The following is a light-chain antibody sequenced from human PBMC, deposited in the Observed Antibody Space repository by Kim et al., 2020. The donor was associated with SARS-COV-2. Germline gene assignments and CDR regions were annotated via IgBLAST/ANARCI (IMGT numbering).Light chain of an antibody. CDR3: QQSYTTPWT. V-gene: IGKV1-39*01. Sequence: DIQMTQSPSSLSASVGDRVTITCRASQNIITYLVWYQQQPGKVPNVLIYGASNLQSGVPLRFSGSGSGTDFTLTINSLQPEDCGTYYCQQSYTTPWTFGQGTKVEIK. CDR1: QNIITY. J-gene: IGKJ1*01. CDR2: GAS.